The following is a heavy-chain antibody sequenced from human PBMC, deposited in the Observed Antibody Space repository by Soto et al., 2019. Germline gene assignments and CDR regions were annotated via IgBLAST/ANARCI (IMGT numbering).Heavy chain of an antibody. D-gene: IGHD2-15*01. CDR2: ISGSGGST. CDR1: GFTFSSYA. V-gene: IGHV3-23*01. Sequence: EVQLLESGGGLVQPGGSLRLSCAASGFTFSSYAMSWVRQAPGKGLEWVSAISGSGGSTYYADSVKGRFTISRDNSKNTMYLQMNSLRAEDTAVYYCAKAGHIVAVVAATYFDYWGQGTLVTVSS. CDR3: AKAGHIVAVVAATYFDY. J-gene: IGHJ4*02.